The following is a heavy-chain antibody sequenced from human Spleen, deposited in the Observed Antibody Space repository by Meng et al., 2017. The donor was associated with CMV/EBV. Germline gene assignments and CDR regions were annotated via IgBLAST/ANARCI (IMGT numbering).Heavy chain of an antibody. CDR1: GFTVSTSY. CDR3: ARDVYGFGECDY. CDR2: ISSSSSTI. V-gene: IGHV3-48*04. D-gene: IGHD3-10*01. J-gene: IGHJ4*02. Sequence: GGSLRLSCAVSGFTVSTSYMSWVRQAPGKGLEWVSYISSSSSTIYYADSVKGRFTIARDNAKNSLYLQMNSLRAEDTAVYYCARDVYGFGECDYWGQGTLVTVSS.